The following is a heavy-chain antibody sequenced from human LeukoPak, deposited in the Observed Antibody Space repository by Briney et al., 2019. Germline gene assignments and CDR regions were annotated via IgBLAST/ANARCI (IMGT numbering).Heavy chain of an antibody. CDR2: IYYSGST. V-gene: IGHV4-39*07. Sequence: SETLSLTCTVSGGSISSTSYYWGWIRQPPGKGLEWIGSIYYSGSTYYNPSLKSRVTISVDRSKNQFSLKLSSVTAADTAVYYYAREFPPFDYWGQGTLVTVSS. CDR1: GGSISSTSYY. J-gene: IGHJ4*02. CDR3: AREFPPFDY.